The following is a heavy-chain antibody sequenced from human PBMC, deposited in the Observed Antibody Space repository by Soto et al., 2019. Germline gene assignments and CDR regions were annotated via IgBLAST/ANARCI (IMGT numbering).Heavy chain of an antibody. Sequence: EVQLVESGGGLIQPGGSLRLSCAASGFSVSNDYMSWVRQAPGKGLEWVSVIYSGGDTYYADSVKGRFTISRDNSKNTLHLQMTSLRAEDTAVYSCARDPGYRNGMDVWGQGTTVTVSS. CDR2: IYSGGDT. J-gene: IGHJ6*02. CDR1: GFSVSNDY. CDR3: ARDPGYRNGMDV. D-gene: IGHD6-19*01. V-gene: IGHV3-53*01.